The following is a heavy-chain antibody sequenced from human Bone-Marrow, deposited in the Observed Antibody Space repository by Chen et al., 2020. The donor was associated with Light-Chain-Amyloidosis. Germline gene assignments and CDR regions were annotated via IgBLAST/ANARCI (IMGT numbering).Heavy chain of an antibody. D-gene: IGHD3-10*01. CDR2: VTSSRGIS. J-gene: IGHJ4*02. CDR1: GFTISSYA. V-gene: IGHV3-23*04. CDR3: AKDLAYYGSGDVLDY. Sequence: EVQLVESGGGLVQPGGSLRLSCAASGFTISSYAMSWVRQAPGKGLEWVSVVTSSRGISYYADSVKGRFTISRDNSKNTVYLQMNSLRAEDTAVYYCAKDLAYYGSGDVLDYWGQGTLVTVSS.